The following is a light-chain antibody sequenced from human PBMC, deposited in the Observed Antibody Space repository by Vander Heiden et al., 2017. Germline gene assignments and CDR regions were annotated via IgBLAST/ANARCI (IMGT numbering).Light chain of an antibody. V-gene: IGLV1-40*01. CDR1: TSNIGAGSD. Sequence: QSVLTQPPSVSGAPGQRITIPCTGTTSNIGAGSDVHWYQQRPGSAPRLLIYRNNNRPSGIPDRFSGSKSGTSASLAITGLQPEDEADYYCQSYDSSLSGLWVFGGGTRLTVL. CDR2: RNN. J-gene: IGLJ3*02. CDR3: QSYDSSLSGLWV.